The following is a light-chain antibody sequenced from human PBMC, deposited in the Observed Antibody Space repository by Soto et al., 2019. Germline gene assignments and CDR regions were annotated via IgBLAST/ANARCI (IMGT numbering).Light chain of an antibody. Sequence: GDRVTITCRASPTISNWLAWYQQKPGKAPKLLIYDASSLESGVPSRFSGSGSGTEFTLTISSLQPDDFATYYCQQYNSYSEAFGQGTKVDIK. V-gene: IGKV1-5*01. CDR1: PTISNW. J-gene: IGKJ1*01. CDR2: DAS. CDR3: QQYNSYSEA.